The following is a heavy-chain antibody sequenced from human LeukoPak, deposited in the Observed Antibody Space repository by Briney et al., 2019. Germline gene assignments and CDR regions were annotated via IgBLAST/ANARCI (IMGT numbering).Heavy chain of an antibody. J-gene: IGHJ4*02. CDR3: AREVAGTIYSDY. Sequence: ASVKVSCKASGYTFTDYYIHWVRQAPGQGLEWMGWINPDSGGTRYAQKFQGRVTMTRETSIITAYMELSRLRSDDTAVYYCAREVAGTIYSDYWGQGTLVTVSS. D-gene: IGHD6-19*01. CDR1: GYTFTDYY. V-gene: IGHV1-2*02. CDR2: INPDSGGT.